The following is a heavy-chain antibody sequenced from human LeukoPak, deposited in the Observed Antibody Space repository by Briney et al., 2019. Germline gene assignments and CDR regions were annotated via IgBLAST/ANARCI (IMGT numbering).Heavy chain of an antibody. Sequence: SVKVSCTASGGTFSSYAISWVRQAPGQGLEWMGGIIPIFGTANYAQKFQGRVTITADESTSTAYMELSSLRSEDTAVYYCARTKTGDPGVSDAFDIWGQGTMVTVSS. CDR3: ARTKTGDPGVSDAFDI. CDR1: GGTFSSYA. D-gene: IGHD7-27*01. J-gene: IGHJ3*02. V-gene: IGHV1-69*13. CDR2: IIPIFGTA.